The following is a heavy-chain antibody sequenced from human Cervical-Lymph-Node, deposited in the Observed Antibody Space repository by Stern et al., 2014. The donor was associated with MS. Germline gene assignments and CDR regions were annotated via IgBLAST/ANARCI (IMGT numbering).Heavy chain of an antibody. Sequence: EMQLVESGGGLVQPGGSLRLSCVASGFPFSNFAMTWVRQAPGQGLEWISGSGSDAATHFAESVQGRFALSRDNSKNTLYLYMNSLRAEDTAVYYCGKDLHYWSADAWGQGTLVTVAS. CDR2: SGSDAAT. CDR1: GFPFSNFA. V-gene: IGHV3-23*04. CDR3: GKDLHYWSADA. D-gene: IGHD1-1*01. J-gene: IGHJ5*02.